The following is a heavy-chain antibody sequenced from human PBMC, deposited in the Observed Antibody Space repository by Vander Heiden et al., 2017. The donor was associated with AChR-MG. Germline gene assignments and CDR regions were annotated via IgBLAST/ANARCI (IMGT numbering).Heavy chain of an antibody. D-gene: IGHD3-22*01. Sequence: EVQLVGSGGGLVQPGGSLRLSCVASGFTFRAYWMSWVRQAPGKGLEWVASVKQGGSEKFYVDSVKGRFSISRDNAKNSLFLQMNSLRAEDTAVYFCARASTYHYDTSGYAPFDHWGQGTLVTVSS. J-gene: IGHJ4*02. V-gene: IGHV3-7*03. CDR1: GFTFRAYW. CDR3: ARASTYHYDTSGYAPFDH. CDR2: VKQGGSEK.